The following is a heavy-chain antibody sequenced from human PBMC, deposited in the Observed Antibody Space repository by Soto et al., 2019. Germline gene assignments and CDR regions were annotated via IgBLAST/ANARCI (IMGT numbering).Heavy chain of an antibody. CDR1: GFSLSDARMG. D-gene: IGHD2-21*02. CDR2: IFSSDEK. CDR3: ARIIGDWGRWQFDY. V-gene: IGHV2-26*01. J-gene: IGHJ4*02. Sequence: QVTLKESGPALVKPTETLTLTCTVSGFSLSDARMGVTWIRQPPGKALEWLAHIFSSDEKSYRTSLRSSLTISKDTSKSQVVLTMINLDPVDTATYYCARIIGDWGRWQFDYWGQGALVTVSS.